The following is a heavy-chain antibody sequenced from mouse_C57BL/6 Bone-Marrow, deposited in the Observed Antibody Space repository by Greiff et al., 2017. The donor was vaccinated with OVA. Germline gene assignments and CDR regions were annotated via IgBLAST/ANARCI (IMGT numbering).Heavy chain of an antibody. V-gene: IGHV1-76*01. CDR2: IYPGSGNT. CDR3: TRIDYRAY. D-gene: IGHD2-4*01. CDR1: GYTFTDYY. Sequence: QVQLQQSGAELVRPGASVKLSCKASGYTFTDYYINWVKQRPGQGLEWIARIYPGSGNTYYNEKFKGKATLIAEKSSSTAYMQLSSLTSEDSAVYYCTRIDYRAYWGQGTLVTVSA. J-gene: IGHJ3*01.